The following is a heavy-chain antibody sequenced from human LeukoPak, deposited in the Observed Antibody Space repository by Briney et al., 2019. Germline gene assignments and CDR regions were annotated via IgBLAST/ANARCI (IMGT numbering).Heavy chain of an antibody. D-gene: IGHD2-2*01. V-gene: IGHV3-66*02. CDR1: GFTVRRNY. CDR3: AGLCGSISCPEVVGH. Sequence: GGSLRLSCAASGFTVRRNYMTWVRPAPGKGLEWVSVLYGGGSTYYADSVKGRFTISRDNSKNTLYLQMNSLRAEDTAVYYCAGLCGSISCPEVVGHWGQGTLVTVSS. CDR2: LYGGGST. J-gene: IGHJ4*02.